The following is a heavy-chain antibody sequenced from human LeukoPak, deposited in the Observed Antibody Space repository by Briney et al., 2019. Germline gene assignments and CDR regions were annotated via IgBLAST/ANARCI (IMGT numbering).Heavy chain of an antibody. Sequence: PSETLSLTCTVSGGSISSSSYYWGWIRQPPGKGLEWIGSIYYSGSTYYNPSLKSRVTISVDTSKNQFSLKLSSVTAADTAVYYCARFAGDILTGLFDYWGQGTLVTVSP. CDR3: ARFAGDILTGLFDY. D-gene: IGHD3-9*01. CDR2: IYYSGST. V-gene: IGHV4-39*01. J-gene: IGHJ4*02. CDR1: GGSISSSSYY.